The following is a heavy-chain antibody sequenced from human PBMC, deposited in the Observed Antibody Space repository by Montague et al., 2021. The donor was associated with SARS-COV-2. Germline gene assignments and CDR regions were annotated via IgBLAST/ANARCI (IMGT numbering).Heavy chain of an antibody. CDR1: GGSMSSYH. Sequence: SETLSLTCSVSGGSMSSYHWVWIRQPPGKGLEWIGYVSYRGSINYNPSLKSRVTISLDTSKNRFSLRVTSVTAADTAVYYCARDVRYYYDQWGQGILVTVSS. D-gene: IGHD3-10*01. CDR2: VSYRGSI. V-gene: IGHV4-59*01. J-gene: IGHJ4*02. CDR3: ARDVRYYYDQ.